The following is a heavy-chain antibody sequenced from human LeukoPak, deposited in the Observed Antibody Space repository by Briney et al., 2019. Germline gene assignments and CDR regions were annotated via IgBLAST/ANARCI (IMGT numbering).Heavy chain of an antibody. D-gene: IGHD5-18*01. J-gene: IGHJ4*02. V-gene: IGHV1-46*01. Sequence: ASVKVSCKASGYTFTSYYMHWVRQAPGQGLECRGIINPIGGSTSYAQKFQGRVTMTRDLAPSKVYMELRSLRSEDTAVYYCAREPQEVATDMGGFDYWGQGTLVTVSS. CDR3: AREPQEVATDMGGFDY. CDR2: INPIGGST. CDR1: GYTFTSYY.